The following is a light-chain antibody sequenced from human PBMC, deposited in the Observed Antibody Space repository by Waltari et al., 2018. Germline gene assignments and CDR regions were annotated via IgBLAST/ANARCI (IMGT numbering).Light chain of an antibody. J-gene: IGLJ2*01. Sequence: QSALTQPASVSGSPGQSITISCTGTSNDIGTYSRVSWYQQSPGQAPNLIIYDVNRRPSGVSLRFSGSKSDNTASLTVSGLQAEDEAEYYCCSYSRTNIVIFGGGTKLTVL. CDR1: SNDIGTYSR. CDR2: DVN. CDR3: CSYSRTNIVI. V-gene: IGLV2-14*03.